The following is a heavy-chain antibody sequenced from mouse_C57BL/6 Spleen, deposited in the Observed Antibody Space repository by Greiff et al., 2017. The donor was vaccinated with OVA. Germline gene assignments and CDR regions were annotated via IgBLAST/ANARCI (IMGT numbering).Heavy chain of an antibody. D-gene: IGHD2-1*01. CDR2: IDPENGDT. V-gene: IGHV14-4*01. CDR3: TISYGNYAY. J-gene: IGHJ3*01. Sequence: VQLQQSGAELVRPGASVKLSCTASGFNIKDDYMHWVKQRPEQGLEWIGWIDPENGDTEYASKFQGKATITADTSSNTAYLQLSSLTSEDTAVYYCTISYGNYAYWGQGTLVTVSA. CDR1: GFNIKDDY.